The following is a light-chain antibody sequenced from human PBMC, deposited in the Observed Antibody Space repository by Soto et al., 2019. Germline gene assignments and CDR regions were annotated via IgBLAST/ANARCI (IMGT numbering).Light chain of an antibody. V-gene: IGLV4-69*01. CDR1: SGHSDYS. CDR3: QTWGTAIHVL. J-gene: IGLJ2*01. CDR2: IKSDGRH. Sequence: QSVLTQSPSASASLGASVTLTCTLSSGHSDYSIAWHQQKPEKGPRFLMKIKSDGRHTKGDGIPDRFSGSSSGAERYLTISSLQSEDEADYYCQTWGTAIHVLFGGGTKVTVL.